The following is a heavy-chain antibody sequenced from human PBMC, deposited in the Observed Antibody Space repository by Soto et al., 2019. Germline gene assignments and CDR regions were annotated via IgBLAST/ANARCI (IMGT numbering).Heavy chain of an antibody. V-gene: IGHV1-2*02. CDR1: GYTFTGYY. D-gene: IGHD3-22*01. CDR3: ATPYYYDSSGYYYFDY. Sequence: ASVKVSCKAPGYTFTGYYIHWVREAPGQGLEWMGWINPQTGGTSYAQKFQGRVTLSRDTSINTAYLELSRLTFDDAAVYYCATPYYYDSSGYYYFDYWGQGTLVTVSS. J-gene: IGHJ4*02. CDR2: INPQTGGT.